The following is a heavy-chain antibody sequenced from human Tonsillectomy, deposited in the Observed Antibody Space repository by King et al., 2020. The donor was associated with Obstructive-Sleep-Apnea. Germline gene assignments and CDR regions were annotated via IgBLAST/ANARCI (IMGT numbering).Heavy chain of an antibody. D-gene: IGHD3-10*01. Sequence: VQLVESGAEVKKPGESLKISCKGSGYSFTSYWIGWVRQMPGKGLEWMGIIYPGDSDTRYSPSFQGQVTISADKSISTAYLQWSSLKASDTAMYYCARPVYYYGSGTGAYYFDYWGQGTLVTVSS. J-gene: IGHJ4*02. V-gene: IGHV5-51*01. CDR3: ARPVYYYGSGTGAYYFDY. CDR1: GYSFTSYW. CDR2: IYPGDSDT.